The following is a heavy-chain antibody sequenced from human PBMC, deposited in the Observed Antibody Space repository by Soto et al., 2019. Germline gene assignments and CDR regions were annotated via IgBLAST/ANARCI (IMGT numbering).Heavy chain of an antibody. D-gene: IGHD4-17*01. CDR1: GYTFNRYG. V-gene: IGHV1-18*01. CDR2: ISGYNGNI. J-gene: IGHJ6*02. Sequence: QVQLVQSGDEVKKPGASVKVSCKASGYTFNRYGLSWVRQAPGQGLEWMGWISGYNGNIKNAQKFQDRVTMTTDTCTCTAYMELRSLRSDDSAVYYCARHGASILNGMDVWGQGTTVTVSS. CDR3: ARHGASILNGMDV.